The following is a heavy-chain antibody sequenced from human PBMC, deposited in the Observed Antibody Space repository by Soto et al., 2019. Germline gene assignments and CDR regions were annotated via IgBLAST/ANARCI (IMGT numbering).Heavy chain of an antibody. J-gene: IGHJ4*02. CDR3: ATKGDDYYCSGSYPYGLYFDY. CDR2: ISGSGGST. Sequence: EVQLLESGGGLVQPGGSLRLSCAASGFTFSSYAMSWVRQAPGKGLEWVSAISGSGGSTYYADSVKGRFTISRDNSKNTLYLQMNSLRAEDTAVYYCATKGDDYYCSGSYPYGLYFDYWGQGTLVTVSS. CDR1: GFTFSSYA. V-gene: IGHV3-23*01. D-gene: IGHD3-10*01.